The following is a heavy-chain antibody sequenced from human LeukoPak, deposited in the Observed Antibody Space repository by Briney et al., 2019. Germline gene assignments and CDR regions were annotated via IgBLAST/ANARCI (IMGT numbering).Heavy chain of an antibody. CDR3: ARDHSWHYFDY. J-gene: IGHJ4*02. D-gene: IGHD6-13*01. Sequence: PSQTLSLTCAVSGGSISSGGYSWSWIRQPPGKGLEWVSYISSSGSTIYYADSVKGRFTISRDNAKNSLYLQMNSLRAEDTAVYYCARDHSWHYFDYWGQGTLVTVSS. CDR1: GGSISSGGYS. V-gene: IGHV3-11*01. CDR2: ISSSGSTI.